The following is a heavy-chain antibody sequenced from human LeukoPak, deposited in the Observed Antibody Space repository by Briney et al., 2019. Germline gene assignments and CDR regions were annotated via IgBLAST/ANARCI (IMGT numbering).Heavy chain of an antibody. CDR1: GYTFTSYG. Sequence: ASVKVSCKASGYTFTSYGISWVRQAPGQGLEWMGWISAYNGNTNYAQKLQGRVTMTTDTSTSTAYMQLSSLRSDDTAVYYCARGPSYYYDSSGYQCLFYWGQGTLVTVSS. V-gene: IGHV1-18*01. J-gene: IGHJ4*02. CDR3: ARGPSYYYDSSGYQCLFY. D-gene: IGHD3-22*01. CDR2: ISAYNGNT.